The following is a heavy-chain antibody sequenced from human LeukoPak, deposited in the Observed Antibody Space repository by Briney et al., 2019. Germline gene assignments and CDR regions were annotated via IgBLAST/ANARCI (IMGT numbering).Heavy chain of an antibody. Sequence: SETLSLTCTVSGGSISSYYWSWIRQPPGKGLEWIGYIYYSGSTNYNPSLKSRVTISVDTSKNQFSLKLSSVTAADTAVYYCARDSGVDAFDIWGQGTMVTVSS. CDR1: GGSISSYY. V-gene: IGHV4-59*01. J-gene: IGHJ3*02. CDR2: IYYSGST. CDR3: ARDSGVDAFDI. D-gene: IGHD3-10*01.